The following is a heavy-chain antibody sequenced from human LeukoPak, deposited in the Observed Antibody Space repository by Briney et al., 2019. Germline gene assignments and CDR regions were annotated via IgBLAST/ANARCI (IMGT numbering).Heavy chain of an antibody. Sequence: GGSLRLSCAASGFTFSNYAMSWVRQAPGKGLEWVSAISGSGGSTYYADSVKGRFTISRDNSKNTLYLQMNSLRAEDTAVYYCASTLTGRGARSYYYYGMDVWGQGTTVTVSS. J-gene: IGHJ6*02. D-gene: IGHD2/OR15-2a*01. CDR3: ASTLTGRGARSYYYYGMDV. CDR2: ISGSGGST. V-gene: IGHV3-23*01. CDR1: GFTFSNYA.